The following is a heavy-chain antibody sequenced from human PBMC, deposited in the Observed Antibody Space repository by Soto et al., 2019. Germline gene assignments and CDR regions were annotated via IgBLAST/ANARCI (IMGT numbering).Heavy chain of an antibody. V-gene: IGHV4-59*01. CDR3: ARDGGTYLTRYFDS. CDR2: LSYSEST. J-gene: IGHJ4*02. Sequence: ETLSLTCTVSGDSISGYSWSWIRQPPGKGLEWIGYLSYSESTTSTPSLKSRVTISVDTSKNQFSLELSSVTAADTAVYFCARDGGTYLTRYFDSWGQGALVTVSS. D-gene: IGHD3-10*01. CDR1: GDSISGYS.